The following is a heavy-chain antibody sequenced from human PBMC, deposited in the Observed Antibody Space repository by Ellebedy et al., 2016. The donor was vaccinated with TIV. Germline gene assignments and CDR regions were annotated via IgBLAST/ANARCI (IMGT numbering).Heavy chain of an antibody. CDR2: INPNSGGT. J-gene: IGHJ4*02. CDR1: GYTFTGYY. D-gene: IGHD3-9*01. V-gene: IGHV1-2*02. CDR3: ARVAGDGLYYDILTGYSQLDY. Sequence: ASVKVSCKASGYTFTGYYMHWVRQAPGQGLEWMGWINPNSGGTNYAQKFQGRVTMTRDTSISTAYMELSSLRSEDTAVYYCARVAGDGLYYDILTGYSQLDYWGQGTLVTVSS.